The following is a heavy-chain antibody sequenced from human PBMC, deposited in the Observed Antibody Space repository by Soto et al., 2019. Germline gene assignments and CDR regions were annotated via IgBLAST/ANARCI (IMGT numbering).Heavy chain of an antibody. V-gene: IGHV3-30*18. Sequence: QVQLVESGGGVVQRGRSLRLSCAASGFTFSSYGMHWVRQAPGKGLEWVAVISYDGSNKYYADSVKGRFTISRDNSKNTLYLQMNSLRAEDTAVYYCAKDDYDSSGSDYWGQGTLVTVSS. D-gene: IGHD3-22*01. CDR2: ISYDGSNK. J-gene: IGHJ4*02. CDR3: AKDDYDSSGSDY. CDR1: GFTFSSYG.